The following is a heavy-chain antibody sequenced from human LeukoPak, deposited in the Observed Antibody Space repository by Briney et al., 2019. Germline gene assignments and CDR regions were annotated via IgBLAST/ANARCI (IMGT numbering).Heavy chain of an antibody. V-gene: IGHV3-23*01. CDR3: ARADYDFWSGITVDY. CDR1: GFTFSSYA. D-gene: IGHD3-3*01. J-gene: IGHJ4*02. CDR2: ISGSGGST. Sequence: SGGSLRLSCAASGFTFSSYAMSWVRQAPGKGLEWVSAISGSGGSTYYADSVKGGFTISRDNSKNTLYLQMNSLRAEDTAVYYCARADYDFWSGITVDYWGQGTLVTVSS.